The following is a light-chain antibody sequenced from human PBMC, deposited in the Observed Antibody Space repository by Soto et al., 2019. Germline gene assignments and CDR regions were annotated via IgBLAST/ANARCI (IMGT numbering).Light chain of an antibody. V-gene: IGKV3D-11*03. CDR2: GQS. Sequence: DIVLTQSPGTLSLSPGERATLSCRASQRFXSNFAWYQQKPGQATRLLIXGQSNRATGIPDRFSGSGSGKDFTLTISSLESEDSAVYHCQQRSNWPSSTFGQGTRLEIK. CDR3: QQRSNWPSST. J-gene: IGKJ5*01. CDR1: QRFXSN.